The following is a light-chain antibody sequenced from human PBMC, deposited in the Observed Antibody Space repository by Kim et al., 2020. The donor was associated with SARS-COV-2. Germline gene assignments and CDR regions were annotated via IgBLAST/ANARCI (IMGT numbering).Light chain of an antibody. Sequence: VAWGKTVRTTCQGDSLRSYYATWYQNKPGKAPILVIYGKNNRPSGIPDRFSGSSSGNTASLTITGTQAGDEADYYCNCRDSNENVFFGGGTQLTV. V-gene: IGLV3-19*01. CDR1: SLRSYY. CDR3: NCRDSNENVF. CDR2: GKN. J-gene: IGLJ2*01.